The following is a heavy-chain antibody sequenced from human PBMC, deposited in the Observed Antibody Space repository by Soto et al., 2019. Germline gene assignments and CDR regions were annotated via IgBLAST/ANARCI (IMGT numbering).Heavy chain of an antibody. CDR3: AGWVDTTKETAWWFDP. Sequence: QVQLVQSGAEVKKPGSSVKVSCKASGGTFSSYAISWVRQAPGQGLEWMGGIIPIFGTANYAQKFQGRVTITADESTSTAYMKLSSLTSEDTAVYYCAGWVDTTKETAWWFDPCGQGTLVTVSA. J-gene: IGHJ5*02. CDR1: GGTFSSYA. CDR2: IIPIFGTA. V-gene: IGHV1-69*12. D-gene: IGHD2-21*02.